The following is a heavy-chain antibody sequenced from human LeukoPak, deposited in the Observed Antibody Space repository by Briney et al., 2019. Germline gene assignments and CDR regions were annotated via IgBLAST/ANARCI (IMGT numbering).Heavy chain of an antibody. CDR1: GVSFSSYD. Sequence: GGSLRLCCAGSGVSFSSYDMGWLRQAPGKGLEWVAALSASGDYTEYADSVKGRFTISRDTSQNTLILEMNSLRAEDTAVYYCAKNPVTIKYPFDSWGQGTLVTVSS. J-gene: IGHJ4*02. CDR3: AKNPVTIKYPFDS. V-gene: IGHV3-23*01. D-gene: IGHD5-24*01. CDR2: LSASGDYT.